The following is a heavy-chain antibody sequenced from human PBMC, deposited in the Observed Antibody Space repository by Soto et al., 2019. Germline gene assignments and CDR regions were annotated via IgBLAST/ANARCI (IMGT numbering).Heavy chain of an antibody. Sequence: EVQLVESGGGLVKPGGTLRLSCAASGFTFSSYSMNWVRQAPGKGLEWVSSISSSSSYIYYADSVKGRFTISTDNAKNSLYLQMNSLRAEDTAVYYCARDNYGSGAYGMDVWGQGTTVTVSS. J-gene: IGHJ6*02. V-gene: IGHV3-21*01. CDR2: ISSSSSYI. D-gene: IGHD3-10*01. CDR1: GFTFSSYS. CDR3: ARDNYGSGAYGMDV.